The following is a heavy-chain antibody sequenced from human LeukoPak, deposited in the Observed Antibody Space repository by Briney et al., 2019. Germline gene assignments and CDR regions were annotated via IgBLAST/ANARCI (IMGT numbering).Heavy chain of an antibody. Sequence: GSLRLSCAASGFTFSSYWMSWVRQAPGKGLEWIGTIYYSGSTYYNPSLKSRVTISVDTSKNQFSLKLSSVTAADTAVYYCARGGTVTTFDYWGQGTLVTVSS. CDR3: ARGGTVTTFDY. J-gene: IGHJ4*02. D-gene: IGHD4-17*01. V-gene: IGHV4-39*01. CDR2: IYYSGST. CDR1: GFTFSSYW.